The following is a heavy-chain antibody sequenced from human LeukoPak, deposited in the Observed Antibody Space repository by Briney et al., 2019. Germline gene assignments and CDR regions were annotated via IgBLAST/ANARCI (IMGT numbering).Heavy chain of an antibody. D-gene: IGHD3-16*01. CDR2: ISYDGSNK. CDR3: ASPGKLQGGDY. Sequence: GGSLRLSCAASGFTFSSYAMHWVRQAPGKGLEWVAVISYDGSNKYYADSVKGRFTIPRDNSKNTLYLQMNSLRAEDTAVYYCASPGKLQGGDYWGQGTLVTVSS. V-gene: IGHV3-30-3*01. CDR1: GFTFSSYA. J-gene: IGHJ4*02.